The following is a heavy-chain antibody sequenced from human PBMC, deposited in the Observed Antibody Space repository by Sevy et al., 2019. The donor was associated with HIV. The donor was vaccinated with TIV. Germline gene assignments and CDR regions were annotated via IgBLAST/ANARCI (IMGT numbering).Heavy chain of an antibody. CDR3: AREGGYYDSSGYPSFDP. V-gene: IGHV3-21*01. D-gene: IGHD3-22*01. Sequence: GGSLRLSCAASGFTFNSYSMNWVRQAPGKGLEWVSSISSSSSYIYYADSVKGRFTITRDKAKNSLYLQMNSLRAEDTAVYYCAREGGYYDSSGYPSFDPWGQGTLVTVSS. CDR1: GFTFNSYS. CDR2: ISSSSSYI. J-gene: IGHJ5*02.